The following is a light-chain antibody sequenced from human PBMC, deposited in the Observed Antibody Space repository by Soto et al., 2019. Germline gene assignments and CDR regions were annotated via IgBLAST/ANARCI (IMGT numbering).Light chain of an antibody. J-gene: IGKJ1*01. CDR1: QSVSSS. V-gene: IGKV3-11*01. Sequence: DIVLAQAPASLSLSPVERATLSCRSSQSVSSSLAWYQQKPGQAPRLLIYEASNRATGIPARFSGSGSGTDFTLTISSLQPDDFATYYCQHYNSYSEAFGQGTKVDIK. CDR3: QHYNSYSEA. CDR2: EAS.